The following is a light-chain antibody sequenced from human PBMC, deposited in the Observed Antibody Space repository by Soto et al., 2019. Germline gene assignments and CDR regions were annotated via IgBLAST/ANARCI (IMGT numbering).Light chain of an antibody. CDR1: QSISSW. Sequence: DIQMTQSPSTLSASVGDRVTITCRASQSISSWLAWYQQKPGKAPKLLIFDASSLESGVPSRFSGSGSATEFTLTISSLQAADFATYYCKQYNAFWTFGQGTKV. CDR3: KQYNAFWT. V-gene: IGKV1-5*01. J-gene: IGKJ1*01. CDR2: DAS.